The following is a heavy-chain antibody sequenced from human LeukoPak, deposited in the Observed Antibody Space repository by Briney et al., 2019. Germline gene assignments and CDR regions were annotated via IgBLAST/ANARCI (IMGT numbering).Heavy chain of an antibody. CDR3: ARGCLILRYFDWLCLGNNWFDP. CDR2: INPSGGST. CDR1: GYTFTSYY. Sequence: VASVKVSCKASGYTFTSYYMHWVRQAPGQGLEWMGIINPSGGSTSYAQKFQGRVTMTRDMSTSTVYMELSSLRSEDTAVYYCARGCLILRYFDWLCLGNNWFDPWGQGTLVTVSS. J-gene: IGHJ5*02. D-gene: IGHD3-9*01. V-gene: IGHV1-46*01.